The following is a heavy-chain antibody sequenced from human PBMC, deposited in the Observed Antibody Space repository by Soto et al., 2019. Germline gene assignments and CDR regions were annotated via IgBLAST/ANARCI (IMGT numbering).Heavy chain of an antibody. CDR1: GFTFTSSA. D-gene: IGHD6-19*01. J-gene: IGHJ5*02. Sequence: SVKVSCKASGFTFTSSAVQWVRQARGQRLEWIGWIVVGSGNTNYAQKFQERVTITRDMSTSTAYMELSSLRSEDTAVYYCAAKGSSGWRNNWFDPWGQGTLVT. CDR3: AAKGSSGWRNNWFDP. CDR2: IVVGSGNT. V-gene: IGHV1-58*01.